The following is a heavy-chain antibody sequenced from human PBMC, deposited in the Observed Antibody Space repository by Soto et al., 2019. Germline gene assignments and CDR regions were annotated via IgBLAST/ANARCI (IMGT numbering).Heavy chain of an antibody. D-gene: IGHD2-2*01. V-gene: IGHV1-69*13. J-gene: IGHJ5*02. CDR2: IIPIFGTA. CDR1: GGTFSSYA. CDR3: ARGGGVPAARSGWFDP. Sequence: SVKVSCKASGGTFSSYAISWVRQAPGQGLEWMGGIIPIFGTANYAQKFQGRVTITADESTSTAYMELSSLRSEDTAVYYCARGGGVPAARSGWFDPWGQGTLVTVTS.